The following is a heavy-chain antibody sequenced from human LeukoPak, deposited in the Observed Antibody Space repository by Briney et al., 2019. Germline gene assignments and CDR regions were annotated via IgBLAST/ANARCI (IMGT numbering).Heavy chain of an antibody. V-gene: IGHV1-69-2*01. CDR3: ATASRNYYDSSGFI. D-gene: IGHD3-22*01. CDR2: VDPEDGET. J-gene: IGHJ4*02. Sequence: ASVKISCKVSGYTFTDYYMHWVQQAPGKGLEWMGLVDPEDGETIYAEKFQGRVTITADTSTDTAYMELSSLRSEGTAMYYCATASRNYYDSSGFIWGQGTLVTVSS. CDR1: GYTFTDYY.